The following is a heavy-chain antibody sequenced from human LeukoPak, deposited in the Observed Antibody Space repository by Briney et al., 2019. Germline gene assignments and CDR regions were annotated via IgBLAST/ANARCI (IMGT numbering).Heavy chain of an antibody. J-gene: IGHJ3*02. CDR3: ARRALPPAYCGGDCFDAFDI. Sequence: GESLRISCKGSGYRFTSYWVSWVRQMPGKGLEWMGRIDPSDSYTNYSPSFQGHVTISADKSISTAYLQWSSLKASDTAMYYCARRALPPAYCGGDCFDAFDIWGQGTMVTVSS. V-gene: IGHV5-10-1*01. D-gene: IGHD2-21*02. CDR2: IDPSDSYT. CDR1: GYRFTSYW.